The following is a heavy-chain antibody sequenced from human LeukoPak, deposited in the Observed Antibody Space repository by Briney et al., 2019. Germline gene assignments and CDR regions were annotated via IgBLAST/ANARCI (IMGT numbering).Heavy chain of an antibody. V-gene: IGHV3-48*04. CDR3: ARKGVIAAAGTGDY. CDR1: GFTFSSYS. CDR2: ISSSSSTI. J-gene: IGHJ4*02. D-gene: IGHD6-13*01. Sequence: PGGSLRLSCAASGFTFSSYSMNWVRQAPGKGLEWVSYISSSSSTIYYADSVKGRFTISRGNAKNSLYLQMNSLRAEDTAVYYCARKGVIAAAGTGDYWGQGTLVTVSS.